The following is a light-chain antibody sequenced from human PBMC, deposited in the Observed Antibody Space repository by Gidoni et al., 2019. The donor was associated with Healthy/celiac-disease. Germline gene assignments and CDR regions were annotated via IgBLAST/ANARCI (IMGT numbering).Light chain of an antibody. CDR2: WAS. Sequence: DIVMTQSQDSLAVSLGERATINCKSSQSVLYSSNNKNYLAWYQQKPGQPPKLLIYWASTRESGFPDRFSGSGSGTDFTLTISSLQAEDVAVYYCQQYYSTPPTFGQGTKVEIK. CDR1: QSVLYSSNNKNY. CDR3: QQYYSTPPT. J-gene: IGKJ1*01. V-gene: IGKV4-1*01.